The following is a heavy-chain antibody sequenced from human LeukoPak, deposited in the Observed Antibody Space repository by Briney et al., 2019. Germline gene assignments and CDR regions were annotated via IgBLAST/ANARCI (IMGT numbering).Heavy chain of an antibody. V-gene: IGHV3-9*01. CDR1: GFTFDDYA. J-gene: IGHJ4*02. Sequence: GGCLRLSCAASGFTFDDYAMHWVRQAPGKGLEWVSGISWNSGSIGYADSVKGRFTISRDNAKNSLYLQMNSLRAEDTALYYCAKDYRQLERQGGIDYWGQGTLVTVSS. CDR2: ISWNSGSI. D-gene: IGHD1-1*01. CDR3: AKDYRQLERQGGIDY.